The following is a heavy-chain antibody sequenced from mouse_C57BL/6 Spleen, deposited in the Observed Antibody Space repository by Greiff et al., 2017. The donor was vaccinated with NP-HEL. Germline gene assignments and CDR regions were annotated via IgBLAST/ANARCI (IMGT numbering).Heavy chain of an antibody. CDR3: ARDNYYGSSPDY. D-gene: IGHD1-1*01. CDR2: IYPGSGST. V-gene: IGHV1-55*01. Sequence: QVQLQQPGAELVKPGASVKMSCKASGYTFTSYWITWVKQRPGQGLEWIGDIYPGSGSTNYNEKFKSKATLTVDTSSSTAYMQLSSLTSEDSAVYYCARDNYYGSSPDYWGQGTTLTVSS. CDR1: GYTFTSYW. J-gene: IGHJ2*01.